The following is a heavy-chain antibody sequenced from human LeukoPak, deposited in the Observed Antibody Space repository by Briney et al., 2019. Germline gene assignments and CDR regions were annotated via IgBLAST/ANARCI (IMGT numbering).Heavy chain of an antibody. CDR2: IKTDRSEK. V-gene: IGHV3-7*03. Sequence: GGSLRLSCEGSGFTFSNYWMGWVRQAPGKGLQWVANIKTDRSEKYYVDSVKGRFTISRDNAKNSLYLQMNSLRAEDTALYYCAKDIGPSIAAAMYWGQGTLVTVSS. D-gene: IGHD6-13*01. J-gene: IGHJ4*02. CDR1: GFTFSNYW. CDR3: AKDIGPSIAAAMY.